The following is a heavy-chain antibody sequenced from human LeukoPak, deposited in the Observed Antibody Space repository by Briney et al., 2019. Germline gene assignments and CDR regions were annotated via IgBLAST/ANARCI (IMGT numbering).Heavy chain of an antibody. D-gene: IGHD6-13*01. V-gene: IGHV1-18*01. CDR3: ARDPPGGYSSSWYDAFDI. CDR1: GYTFTSYG. Sequence: ASVTVSCKASGYTFTSYGISWVRQAPGQGLEWMGWISAYNGNTNYAQKLQGRVTMTTDTSTSTAYMELRSLRSDDTAVYYCARDPPGGYSSSWYDAFDIWGQGTMVTVSS. CDR2: ISAYNGNT. J-gene: IGHJ3*02.